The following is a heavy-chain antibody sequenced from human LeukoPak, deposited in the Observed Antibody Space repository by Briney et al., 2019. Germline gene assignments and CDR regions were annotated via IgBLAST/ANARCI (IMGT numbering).Heavy chain of an antibody. CDR1: GFTFSSYS. D-gene: IGHD3-9*01. CDR2: ISSSSSYI. V-gene: IGHV3-21*01. Sequence: PGGSLRLSCAASGFTFSSYSMNWVRQAPGKGPEWVSSISSSSSYIYYADSVKGRFTISRDNAKNSLYLQMNSLRAEDTAVYYCARDYYDILTGYSLTASGFDYWGQGTLVTVSS. CDR3: ARDYYDILTGYSLTASGFDY. J-gene: IGHJ4*02.